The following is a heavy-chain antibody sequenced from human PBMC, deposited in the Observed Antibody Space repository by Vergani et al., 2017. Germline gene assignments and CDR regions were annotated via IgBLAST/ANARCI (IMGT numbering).Heavy chain of an antibody. CDR2: ICHTEDT. J-gene: IGHJ3*02. Sequence: QVRLQESGPGLVKPSETLSLTCSVSGGSISSNNCWTWVRQPPGKGLEWIGEICHTEDTKYSPSLKSRVTVSVDESRNLFSLKLSSVTAADTAVYYCARLRDFWSGYYTGSDAFDIWGQGTMVTVSS. D-gene: IGHD3-3*01. CDR1: GGSISSNNC. V-gene: IGHV4-4*02. CDR3: ARLRDFWSGYYTGSDAFDI.